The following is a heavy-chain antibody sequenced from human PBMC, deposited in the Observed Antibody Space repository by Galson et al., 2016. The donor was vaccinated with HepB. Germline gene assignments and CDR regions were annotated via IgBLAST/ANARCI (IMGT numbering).Heavy chain of an antibody. V-gene: IGHV3-11*04. Sequence: SLRLSCAASRFTFSDYYMSWIRQAPGKGLEFVSYISSSGDTRYYADSVKGRFTISRDNTKNSLYLQMNSLRAEDTAVYYCAREAIRGSSRDDFDYWGQGTLVTVSS. CDR2: ISSSGDTR. CDR1: RFTFSDYY. J-gene: IGHJ4*02. CDR3: AREAIRGSSRDDFDY. D-gene: IGHD2-2*01.